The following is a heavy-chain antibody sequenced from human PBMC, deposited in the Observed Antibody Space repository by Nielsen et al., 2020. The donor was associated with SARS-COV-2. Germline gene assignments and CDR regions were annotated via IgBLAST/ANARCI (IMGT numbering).Heavy chain of an antibody. Sequence: WIRQPPGKGLEWVAVISYDGSNKYYAASVKGRFTISRDNSKNTLYLQMNSLRAEDTAVYYCAKAITMVRGGIPYYYYGMDVWGQGTTVTVSS. CDR2: ISYDGSNK. CDR3: AKAITMVRGGIPYYYYGMDV. J-gene: IGHJ6*02. V-gene: IGHV3-30*18. D-gene: IGHD3-10*01.